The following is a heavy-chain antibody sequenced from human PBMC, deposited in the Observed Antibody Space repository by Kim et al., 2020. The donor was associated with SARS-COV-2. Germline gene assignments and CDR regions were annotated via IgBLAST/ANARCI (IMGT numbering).Heavy chain of an antibody. J-gene: IGHJ4*02. CDR3: ARSRAAAGLLGY. CDR2: IYHSGST. V-gene: IGHV4-38-2*02. Sequence: SETLSLTCTVSGYSISSGYYWGWIRQPPGLGLEWIGDIYHSGSTSYNPSLKSRVTISVDTSKNQFSLKLSSVTAADTAVYYCARSRAAAGLLGYWGQGTL. CDR1: GYSISSGYY. D-gene: IGHD6-13*01.